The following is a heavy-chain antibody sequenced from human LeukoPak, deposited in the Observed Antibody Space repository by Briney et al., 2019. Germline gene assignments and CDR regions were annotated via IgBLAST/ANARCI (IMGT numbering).Heavy chain of an antibody. V-gene: IGHV3-23*01. J-gene: IGHJ4*02. CDR3: AKIRFGEFKYFDY. Sequence: PGGSLRLSCAASGFTFSSYVMSWVRQAPGKGLEWVSAISGRDGSTYYADSVKGRFTISRDNSKNTLYLQMNSLRAEDTAVNYCAKIRFGEFKYFDYWGQGTLVTVSS. CDR2: ISGRDGST. CDR1: GFTFSSYV. D-gene: IGHD3-10*01.